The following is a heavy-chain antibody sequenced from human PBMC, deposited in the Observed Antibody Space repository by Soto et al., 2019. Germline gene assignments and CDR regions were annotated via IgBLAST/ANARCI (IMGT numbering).Heavy chain of an antibody. CDR1: GYTFTNYG. D-gene: IGHD1-26*01. CDR3: ARGWAHNGYFQF. J-gene: IGHJ1*01. Sequence: QVQLVQSGTEVKKPGASVKVSCKASGYTFTNYGISWVRQAPGQGLEWMGWIGGYNSKTNYAQTFQGRVTMTTDTSTSTAYMELRSLRSDDTAMYFCARGWAHNGYFQFWGQGTLVTVSS. V-gene: IGHV1-18*01. CDR2: IGGYNSKT.